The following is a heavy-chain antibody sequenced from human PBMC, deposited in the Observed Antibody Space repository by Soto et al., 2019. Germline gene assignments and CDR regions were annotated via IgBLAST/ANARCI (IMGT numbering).Heavy chain of an antibody. CDR1: GGSISSGGYS. Sequence: QLQLQESGSGLVKPSQTLSLTCAVSGGSISSGGYSWSWIRQPPGKVLEWIGYIYHSGSTYYNLSLKSRVTISVDRSKNQFSVKLSSVTAADSAVYYCAGVRGPYCGGECYPPTPNWFDPWGQGTLVTVSS. J-gene: IGHJ5*02. CDR2: IYHSGST. CDR3: AGVRGPYCGGECYPPTPNWFDP. D-gene: IGHD2-21*01. V-gene: IGHV4-30-2*01.